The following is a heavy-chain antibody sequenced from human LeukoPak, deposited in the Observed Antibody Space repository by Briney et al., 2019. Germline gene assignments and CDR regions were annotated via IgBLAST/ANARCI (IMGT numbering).Heavy chain of an antibody. J-gene: IGHJ5*02. CDR1: GGSISSYY. CDR3: AREVAAAEGINWFDP. CDR2: IYTSGST. Sequence: SETLSLTCTVSGGSISSYYLRWIRQPAGKGLEWIGRIYTSGSTNYNPSLKSRVTMSVDTSKNQFSLKLSSVTAADTAVDYCAREVAAAEGINWFDPWGQGTLVTVSS. V-gene: IGHV4-4*07. D-gene: IGHD6-13*01.